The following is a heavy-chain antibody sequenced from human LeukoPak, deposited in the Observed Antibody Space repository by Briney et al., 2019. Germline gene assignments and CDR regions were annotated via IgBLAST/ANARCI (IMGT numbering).Heavy chain of an antibody. Sequence: GGSLRLSCAASGFTFSSYGMHWVGQAPGKGREGVAVIWYDGSNKYYVDSVKGRFTISRDNSKNTLYLQMNSLRAEDTAVYYCARGRIRDGFLFDYWGQGTLVAVSS. V-gene: IGHV3-33*01. CDR2: IWYDGSNK. CDR1: GFTFSSYG. CDR3: ARGRIRDGFLFDY. D-gene: IGHD5-24*01. J-gene: IGHJ4*02.